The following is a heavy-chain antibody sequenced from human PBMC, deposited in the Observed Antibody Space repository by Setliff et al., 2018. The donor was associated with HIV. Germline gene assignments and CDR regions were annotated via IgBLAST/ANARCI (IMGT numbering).Heavy chain of an antibody. V-gene: IGHV4-34*01. CDR2: INHSGST. J-gene: IGHJ4*02. Sequence: SETLSLTCAVYGGSFSDYSWNWVRQPPGKGLEWIGEINHSGSTNYNPSLKSRVTISADTSKKQFSLNVTSVTAADTATYYCAKKGRYYYGSGVTTDYFDDWGQGTPVTVSS. CDR3: AKKGRYYYGSGVTTDYFDD. D-gene: IGHD3-10*01. CDR1: GGSFSDYS.